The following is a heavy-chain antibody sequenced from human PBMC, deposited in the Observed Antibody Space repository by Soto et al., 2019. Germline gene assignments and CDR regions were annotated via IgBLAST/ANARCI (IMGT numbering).Heavy chain of an antibody. D-gene: IGHD3-9*01. CDR1: GYSISSGYY. Sequence: ETLSLTFAVSGYSISSGYYGGWIRPPPGKGQELLGSIYHSGSTYSNPSLKSRVTISVDTSKNQFSLKLSSVTAADTAVYYCARVPPESINLRYFDWNWFDPWGQGNLVTVSS. J-gene: IGHJ5*02. CDR3: ARVPPESINLRYFDWNWFDP. V-gene: IGHV4-38-2*01. CDR2: IYHSGST.